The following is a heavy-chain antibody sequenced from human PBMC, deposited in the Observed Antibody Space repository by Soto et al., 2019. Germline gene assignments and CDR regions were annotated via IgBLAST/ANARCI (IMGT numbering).Heavy chain of an antibody. V-gene: IGHV5-51*01. CDR3: ARQRGLRHYDSSGLIDY. J-gene: IGHJ4*02. CDR2: IYPGDSDT. CDR1: GYSFTSYW. Sequence: PGESLKISCKGSGYSFTSYWIGWVRQMPGKGLEWMGIIYPGDSDTRYSPSFQGQVTISADKSISTAYLQWSSLKASDTAIYYCARQRGLRHYDSSGLIDYWGQGTLVTVSS. D-gene: IGHD3-22*01.